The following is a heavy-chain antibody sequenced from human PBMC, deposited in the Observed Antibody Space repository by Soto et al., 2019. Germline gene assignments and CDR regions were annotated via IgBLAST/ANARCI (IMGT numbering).Heavy chain of an antibody. CDR1: GDTFINYG. CDR3: ARDEVPAANWLDR. CDR2: ISGYNGNT. Sequence: ASVKVSCKASGDTFINYGISCVRQAPGQVLEWMGWISGYNGNTKYAQKLQGRVTMTTDTSTSAAYMELRSLRSDDTAVYYCARDEVPAANWLDRWGQGTLVTVSS. J-gene: IGHJ5*02. D-gene: IGHD2-2*01. V-gene: IGHV1-18*01.